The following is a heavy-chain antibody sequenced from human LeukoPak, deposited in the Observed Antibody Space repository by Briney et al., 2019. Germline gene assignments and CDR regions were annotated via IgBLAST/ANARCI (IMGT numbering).Heavy chain of an antibody. Sequence: TGGSLRLSCAASGFTFSSYGMHWVRQAPGKGLEWVAFIRYDGSNKYYADSVKGRFTISRDNSKNTLYLQMNSLRAEDTAVYYCANDGREDSSGLDYWGQGTLVTVSS. CDR3: ANDGREDSSGLDY. D-gene: IGHD6-19*01. J-gene: IGHJ4*02. CDR1: GFTFSSYG. CDR2: IRYDGSNK. V-gene: IGHV3-30*02.